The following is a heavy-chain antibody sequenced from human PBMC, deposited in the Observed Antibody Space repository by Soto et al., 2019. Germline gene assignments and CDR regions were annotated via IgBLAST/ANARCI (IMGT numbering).Heavy chain of an antibody. Sequence: EVQLVEAGGGLVQPGGSLRLSCAASGFTVSSYWMHWVRQAPGKGLVWVSRINSDGSSTNYADSMKGCSTISRDNANNTQYQQMSMLVEEAAAVYYGARDHGCGYDPMDWGQGTLVTVSS. D-gene: IGHD3-16*01. CDR3: ARDHGCGYDPMD. J-gene: IGHJ4*02. CDR1: GFTVSSYW. V-gene: IGHV3-74*01. CDR2: INSDGSST.